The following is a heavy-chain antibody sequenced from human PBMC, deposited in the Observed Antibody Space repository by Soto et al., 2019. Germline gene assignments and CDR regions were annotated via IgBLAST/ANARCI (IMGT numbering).Heavy chain of an antibody. V-gene: IGHV3-33*01. D-gene: IGHD6-13*01. CDR3: ASLPGIAVAGTPMFDS. Sequence: QVQLVESGGGVVQPGRSLRLSCAASGFTFNSYGMHWVRKAPGKGLEWVAVIWYDGSNKYYADSVKGRFTISRDNSTNTLYLQMNSLRVEDTAVYYCASLPGIAVAGTPMFDSWGQGTLVTVSS. J-gene: IGHJ4*02. CDR1: GFTFNSYG. CDR2: IWYDGSNK.